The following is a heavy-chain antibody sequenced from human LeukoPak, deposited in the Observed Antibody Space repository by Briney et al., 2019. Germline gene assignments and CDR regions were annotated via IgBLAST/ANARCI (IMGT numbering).Heavy chain of an antibody. J-gene: IGHJ4*02. CDR3: ARGARGH. Sequence: GASVKVSCKASGYTFTTYVISWVRQAPGQGLEWMGGINAYNGDTNYAQRLQGRVTMTTDTSTGTAYMDLRSLRSDDTAVYYCARGARGHWGQGTLVTVSS. CDR1: GYTFTTYV. V-gene: IGHV1-18*01. CDR2: INAYNGDT.